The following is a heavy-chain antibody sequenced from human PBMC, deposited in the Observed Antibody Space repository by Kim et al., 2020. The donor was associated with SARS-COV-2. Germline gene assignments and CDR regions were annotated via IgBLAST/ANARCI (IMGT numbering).Heavy chain of an antibody. J-gene: IGHJ4*02. CDR2: IKDKSEGETV. V-gene: IGHV3-15*01. CDR1: GFTFGNAW. Sequence: GGSLRLSCAASGFTFGNAWMTWVRQAPGKGLEWVGRIKDKSEGETVDYSTPVKGRFTISRDDSKNTLYLQMNSLKSEDTAVYYCATDPPHENFDFWGQGTLVTVS. CDR3: ATDPPHENFDF.